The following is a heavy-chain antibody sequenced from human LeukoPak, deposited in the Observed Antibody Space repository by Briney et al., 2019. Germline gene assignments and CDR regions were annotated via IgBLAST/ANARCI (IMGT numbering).Heavy chain of an antibody. CDR3: AARGPDLGFDY. V-gene: IGHV3-23*01. CDR2: ISGSAGST. J-gene: IGHJ4*02. D-gene: IGHD3-10*01. CDR1: GFTVSSNY. Sequence: GGSLRLSCAASGFTVSSNYMSWVRQAPGKGLEWVSAISGSAGSTYYADSVKGRFTISRDNSKNTLYLQMSSLRAEDTAVYYCAARGPDLGFDYWGQGTLVTVSS.